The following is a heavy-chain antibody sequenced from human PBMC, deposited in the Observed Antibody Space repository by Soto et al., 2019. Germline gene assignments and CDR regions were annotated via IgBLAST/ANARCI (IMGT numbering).Heavy chain of an antibody. D-gene: IGHD1-26*01. V-gene: IGHV3-30-3*01. CDR1: GFTFSSYA. Sequence: VQLVESGGGVVQPGRSLRLSCAASGFTFSSYAMHWVRQAPGKGLEWVAVISYDGSNKYYADSVKGRFTISRDNSKNTLYLQMNSLRAEDTAVYYCARESGSFDYWGQGTLVTVSS. CDR3: ARESGSFDY. J-gene: IGHJ4*02. CDR2: ISYDGSNK.